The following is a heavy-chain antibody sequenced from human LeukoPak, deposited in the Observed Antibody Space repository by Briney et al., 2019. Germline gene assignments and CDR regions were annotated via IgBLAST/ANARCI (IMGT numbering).Heavy chain of an antibody. CDR2: ISSNGGST. V-gene: IGHV3-64*01. CDR3: ARGSVDDSSGYLFDY. CDR1: GFTFISYA. J-gene: IGHJ4*02. D-gene: IGHD3-22*01. Sequence: GGSLRLSFAASGFTFISYAMHWVRQAPGKGLEYVSAISSNGGSTYYANSVKGRFTISRDNSKNTLYLQVGSLRAEDMAVYYCARGSVDDSSGYLFDYWGQGTLVTVSS.